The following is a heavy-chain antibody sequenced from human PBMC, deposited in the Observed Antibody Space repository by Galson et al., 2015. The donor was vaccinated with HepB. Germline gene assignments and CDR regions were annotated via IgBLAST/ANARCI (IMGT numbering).Heavy chain of an antibody. V-gene: IGHV4-61*01. D-gene: IGHD3-10*01. J-gene: IGHJ4*02. CDR3: ARDAGTSYYFDH. Sequence: SETLSLTCTVSGGSVSSGSYYWSWIRQPPGKGLEWIGHISFNGNTNYNPSLKSRVTMSVDTSKNQFSLKLSSVTAADTAVYYCARDAGTSYYFDHWGQGALVTVSS. CDR2: ISFNGNT. CDR1: GGSVSSGSYY.